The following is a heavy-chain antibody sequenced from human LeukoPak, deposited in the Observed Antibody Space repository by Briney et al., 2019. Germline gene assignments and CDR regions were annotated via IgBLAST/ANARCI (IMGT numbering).Heavy chain of an antibody. CDR2: ISYDGSNK. V-gene: IGHV3-30-3*01. CDR3: ARDLSWYYDISGYPHQGEVFDY. J-gene: IGHJ4*02. D-gene: IGHD3-22*01. CDR1: GFGFSSYT. Sequence: GGSLRLSCAASGFGFSSYTMNWVRQAPGKGLEWVAVISYDGSNKDYANSVKGRFTISRDNSKNTLHLQINSLRAEDTAVYYCARDLSWYYDISGYPHQGEVFDYWGQGTLLTVSS.